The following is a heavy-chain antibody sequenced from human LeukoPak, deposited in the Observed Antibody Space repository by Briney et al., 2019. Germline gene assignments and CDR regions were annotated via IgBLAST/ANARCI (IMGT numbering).Heavy chain of an antibody. V-gene: IGHV4-59*12. CDR3: ARLVDSRSGSYYKGWFDP. D-gene: IGHD3-10*01. Sequence: SETLSLTCTVSGGSISSYYWSWIRQPPGKGLEWIGYIYYSGSTNYNPSLKSRVTISVDTSKNQFSLKLSSVTAADTAVYYCARLVDSRSGSYYKGWFDPWGQGTPVTVSS. J-gene: IGHJ5*02. CDR2: IYYSGST. CDR1: GGSISSYY.